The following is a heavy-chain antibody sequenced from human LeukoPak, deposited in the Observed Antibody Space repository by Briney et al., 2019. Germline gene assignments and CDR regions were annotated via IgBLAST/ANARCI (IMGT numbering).Heavy chain of an antibody. Sequence: PGGSLRLSCAASGFTFDDYAMHWVRQAPGKGLEWVSGISWNSGSIGYADSVKGRFTISRDNAKNSLYLQMNSLRAEDTALYYRAKSVDYDSSGYYLAYYFDYWGQGTLVTVSS. J-gene: IGHJ4*02. V-gene: IGHV3-9*01. CDR1: GFTFDDYA. CDR2: ISWNSGSI. D-gene: IGHD3-22*01. CDR3: AKSVDYDSSGYYLAYYFDY.